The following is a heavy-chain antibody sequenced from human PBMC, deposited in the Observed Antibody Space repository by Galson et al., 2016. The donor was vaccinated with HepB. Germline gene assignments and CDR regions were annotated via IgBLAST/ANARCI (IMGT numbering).Heavy chain of an antibody. J-gene: IGHJ3*01. D-gene: IGHD4-23*01. Sequence: QSGAEVTKPGDSLKISCEGSGYRFNSYWIAWVRQMPGKGLEWMGMIYPGGDSQNKYSPSFQGQVTISGDTSVSTVYLRWGSLKASDSAIYYCARHLYGGNSVGGALDVWGQGTMVTVSA. CDR3: ARHLYGGNSVGGALDV. CDR2: IYPGGDSQN. CDR1: GYRFNSYW. V-gene: IGHV5-51*01.